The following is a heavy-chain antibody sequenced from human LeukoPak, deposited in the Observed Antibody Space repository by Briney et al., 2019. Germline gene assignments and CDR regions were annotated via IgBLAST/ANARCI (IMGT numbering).Heavy chain of an antibody. Sequence: SETLSLTCAVYGGSFSGYYWSWIRQPPGKGLEWIGEINHSGSSNYNPSLKSRVNISVDTSKNHFSLKLSSVTAADTGVYCCARDNSVEDTAWWFDPWGQGTLVTVSS. CDR2: INHSGSS. J-gene: IGHJ5*02. CDR3: ARDNSVEDTAWWFDP. V-gene: IGHV4-34*01. CDR1: GGSFSGYY. D-gene: IGHD4-23*01.